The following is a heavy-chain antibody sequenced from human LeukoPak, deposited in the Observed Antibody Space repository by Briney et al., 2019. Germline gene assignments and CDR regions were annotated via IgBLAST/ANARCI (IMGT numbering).Heavy chain of an antibody. Sequence: PGGSLRLSCAASGFTFSSYAMSWVRQAPGKGLEWVSAISGSGGSTYYADSVKGRSTISRDNSKNTLYLQMNSLRAEDTAVYYCAKGRVDYDFWSGHLPSMDVWGKGTTVTVSS. D-gene: IGHD3-3*01. CDR3: AKGRVDYDFWSGHLPSMDV. CDR1: GFTFSSYA. J-gene: IGHJ6*03. V-gene: IGHV3-23*01. CDR2: ISGSGGST.